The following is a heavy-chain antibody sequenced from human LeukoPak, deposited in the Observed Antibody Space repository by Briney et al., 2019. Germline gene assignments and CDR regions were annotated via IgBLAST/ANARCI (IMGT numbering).Heavy chain of an antibody. D-gene: IGHD3-10*01. CDR2: IKSKTDGGTT. Sequence: GGSLRLSCAASGFTFSNAWMSWVRQAPGKGLEWVGRIKSKTDGGTTDYAAPVKGRFTILRDDSKNTLYLQMNSLRAEDTAVYYCARDHALLLWFGGEGFFDYWGQGTLVTVSS. J-gene: IGHJ4*02. CDR3: ARDHALLLWFGGEGFFDY. V-gene: IGHV3-15*01. CDR1: GFTFSNAW.